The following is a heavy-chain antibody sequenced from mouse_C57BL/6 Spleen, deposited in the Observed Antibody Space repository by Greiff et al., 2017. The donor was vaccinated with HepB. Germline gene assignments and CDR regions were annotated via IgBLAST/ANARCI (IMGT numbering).Heavy chain of an antibody. D-gene: IGHD1-1*01. CDR1: GFTFSSYT. CDR2: ISGGGGNT. V-gene: IGHV5-9*01. Sequence: DVKLVESGGGLVKPGGSLKLSCAASGFTFSSYTMSWVRQTPEKRLEWVATISGGGGNTYYPASVKGRFTISRDNAKNTLYLQMSSLRSEDTALYYCARHSPYYYGSSYIAYWGQGTLVTVSA. CDR3: ARHSPYYYGSSYIAY. J-gene: IGHJ3*01.